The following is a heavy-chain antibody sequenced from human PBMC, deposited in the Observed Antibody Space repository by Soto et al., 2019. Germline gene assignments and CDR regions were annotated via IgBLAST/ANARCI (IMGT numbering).Heavy chain of an antibody. Sequence: QVQLVQSGAEVKKPGASVKVSCKASGYTFTSYGISWVRQAPGQGLEWMGWISAYNGNTNYAQKLQGRVTMTTDTSTSTAYMVLRSLRSDDTAVYFCARGGEGYCSGGSCYSVAIDYWGQGTLVTVSS. CDR2: ISAYNGNT. V-gene: IGHV1-18*01. CDR3: ARGGEGYCSGGSCYSVAIDY. D-gene: IGHD2-15*01. J-gene: IGHJ4*02. CDR1: GYTFTSYG.